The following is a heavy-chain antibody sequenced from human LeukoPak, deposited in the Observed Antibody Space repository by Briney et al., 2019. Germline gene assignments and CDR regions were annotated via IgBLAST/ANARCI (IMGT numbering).Heavy chain of an antibody. D-gene: IGHD2-2*01. CDR3: ARDMGDLVVVPANLDY. Sequence: ASVKVSCKASGYTFTGYYMHWVRQAPGQGLEWMGWINPNSGGTNYAQKFQGRVTMTRDTSISTAYMELSRLRSDDTAVYYCARDMGDLVVVPANLDYWGQGTLVTVSS. CDR2: INPNSGGT. J-gene: IGHJ4*02. V-gene: IGHV1-2*02. CDR1: GYTFTGYY.